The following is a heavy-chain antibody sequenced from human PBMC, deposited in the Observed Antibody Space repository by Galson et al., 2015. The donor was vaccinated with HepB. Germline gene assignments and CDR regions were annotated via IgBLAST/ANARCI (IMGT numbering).Heavy chain of an antibody. V-gene: IGHV3-49*03. CDR2: IRSKAYGGTT. CDR3: TRGTEWLRPHYYFGMDV. D-gene: IGHD5-12*01. CDR1: GFTFADYA. Sequence: SLRLSCAVSGFTFADYAMNWFRQAPGKGLEWVAFIRSKAYGGTTEFAASVKGRFTLSRDDSRDIAYLQMNSLKSEDTAVYYCTRGTEWLRPHYYFGMDVWGQGTTVTVSS. J-gene: IGHJ6*02.